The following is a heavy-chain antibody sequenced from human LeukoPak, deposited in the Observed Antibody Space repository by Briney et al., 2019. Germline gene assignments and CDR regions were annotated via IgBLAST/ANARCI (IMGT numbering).Heavy chain of an antibody. CDR2: IYYSGST. CDR3: ARVGDYYDSSAHFDY. V-gene: IGHV4-39*07. D-gene: IGHD3-22*01. J-gene: IGHJ4*02. Sequence: SETLSLTCTVSGGSISSSSYYWGWIRQPPGKGLEWIGSIYYSGSTYYNPSLKSRVTISVDTSKNQFSLKLSSVTAADTAVYYCARVGDYYDSSAHFDYWGQGTLITVSS. CDR1: GGSISSSSYY.